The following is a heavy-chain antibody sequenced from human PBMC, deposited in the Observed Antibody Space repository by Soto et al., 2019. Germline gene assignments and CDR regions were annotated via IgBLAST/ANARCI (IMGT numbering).Heavy chain of an antibody. CDR3: ARSDDSSGYPQPGLDI. CDR1: GYTFTSYY. D-gene: IGHD3-22*01. J-gene: IGHJ3*02. V-gene: IGHV1-46*01. CDR2: INPSGGST. Sequence: GASVKVSCKASGYTFTSYYMHWVRQAPGQGLEWMGIINPSGGSTSYAQKFQGRVTMTRDTSTSTVYMELSSLRSEDTAVCYCARSDDSSGYPQPGLDIWGQGTMVTVSS.